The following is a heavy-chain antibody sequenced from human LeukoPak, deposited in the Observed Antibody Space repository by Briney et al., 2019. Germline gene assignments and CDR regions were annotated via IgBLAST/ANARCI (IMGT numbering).Heavy chain of an antibody. CDR1: GFTFSSYE. CDR3: AKDTEGILDY. D-gene: IGHD2-8*02. V-gene: IGHV3-48*03. J-gene: IGHJ4*02. CDR2: ITSGASTI. Sequence: GGSLRLSCAASGFTFSSYEMNWVRQAPGKGLEWVSYITSGASTIYYADSVKGRFTISRDNPKNSLYLQLNSLRVDDTAVYYCAKDTEGILDYWGQGILVTVTS.